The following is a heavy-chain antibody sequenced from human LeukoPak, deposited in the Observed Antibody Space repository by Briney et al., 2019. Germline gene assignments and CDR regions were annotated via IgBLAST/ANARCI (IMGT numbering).Heavy chain of an antibody. Sequence: GASVKVSCKASGGTFSSYAISWVRQAPGQGLEWMGGIIPIFGTANYAQKFQGRVTMTTDTSTSTAYMEVRSLRSDDTAVYYCARDRPAGSSHDMDVWGQGTTVTVSS. CDR3: ARDRPAGSSHDMDV. V-gene: IGHV1-69*05. J-gene: IGHJ6*02. D-gene: IGHD2-15*01. CDR1: GGTFSSYA. CDR2: IIPIFGTA.